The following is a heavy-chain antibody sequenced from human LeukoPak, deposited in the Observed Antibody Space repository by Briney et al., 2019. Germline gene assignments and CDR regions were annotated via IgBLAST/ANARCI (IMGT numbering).Heavy chain of an antibody. Sequence: GASVRVSCKASGYSFCSFGIKWVRQAPGQGLEWMGWISAYNGDTNYAQKLQGRVTITTDTSTSTAYMALISLRSDDTAVYYCARGGYYGSGSFPDYWGQGTLVTVSS. J-gene: IGHJ4*02. CDR2: ISAYNGDT. CDR3: ARGGYYGSGSFPDY. D-gene: IGHD3-10*01. V-gene: IGHV1-18*01. CDR1: GYSFCSFG.